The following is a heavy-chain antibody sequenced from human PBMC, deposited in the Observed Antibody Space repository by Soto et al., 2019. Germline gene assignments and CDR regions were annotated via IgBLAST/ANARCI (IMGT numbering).Heavy chain of an antibody. CDR3: ARGSSSGWTRGDAFDS. CDR2: ISSNGGST. J-gene: IGHJ3*02. CDR1: GFTFSSYA. D-gene: IGHD6-19*01. Sequence: PGGSLRLSCAASGFTFSSYAMHWVRQAPGKGLEYVSAISSNGGSTYYANSVKGRFTISRDNSKNTLYLQMGSLRAEDMAVYYCARGSSSGWTRGDAFDSWGQGTMVTVSS. V-gene: IGHV3-64*01.